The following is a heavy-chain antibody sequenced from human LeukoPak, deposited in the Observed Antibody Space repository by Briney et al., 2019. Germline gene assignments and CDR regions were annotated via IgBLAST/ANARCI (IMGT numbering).Heavy chain of an antibody. D-gene: IGHD3-10*01. Sequence: GGSLRLSCAASGFNFISYSMSWVRQAPGKGLEWVSVIRGSGVSTYYADSVKGRFTISRDNAKNSLYLQMNSLGAEDTAVYYCANNFDGYCYGSGSYLDAFDIWGQGTMVTVSS. CDR3: ANNFDGYCYGSGSYLDAFDI. V-gene: IGHV3-23*01. CDR2: IRGSGVST. CDR1: GFNFISYS. J-gene: IGHJ3*02.